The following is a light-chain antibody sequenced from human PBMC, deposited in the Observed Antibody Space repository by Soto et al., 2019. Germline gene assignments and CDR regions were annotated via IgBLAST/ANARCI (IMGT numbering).Light chain of an antibody. V-gene: IGLV1-40*01. CDR1: SSNIGAGYD. Sequence: QSVLTQPPSVSGAPGQRVTISCTGSSSNIGAGYDVHWYQQLPGTAPKLLIYGNINRPSWVPDRFSGSKSGTSAYLAINGLQAEYEADYYCQSYGSSVVFGGGTKLTVL. CDR3: QSYGSSVV. J-gene: IGLJ2*01. CDR2: GNI.